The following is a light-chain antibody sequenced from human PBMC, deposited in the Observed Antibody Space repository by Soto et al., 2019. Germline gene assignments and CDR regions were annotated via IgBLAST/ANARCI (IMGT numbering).Light chain of an antibody. CDR1: QDMADY. J-gene: IGKJ1*01. Sequence: DIQMTPSPSSLSASVGDRVNITCRASQDMADYLAWYQQKPGQVPNLLIYAASTLQSGVPSRFTGSGSGTDFTLTISRLEPEDSAVYYCQQYGSSPTWTFGQGTKVDIK. CDR2: AAS. V-gene: IGKV1-27*01. CDR3: QQYGSSPTWT.